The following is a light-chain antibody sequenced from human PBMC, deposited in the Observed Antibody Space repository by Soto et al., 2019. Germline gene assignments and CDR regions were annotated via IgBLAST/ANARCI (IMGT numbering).Light chain of an antibody. V-gene: IGKV3-11*01. Sequence: EIVLTQSPATLSLSPGERATLSCRASQSVSSYLAWYQQKPGQAPRLLIYDASNRATGIPARFSGSGSGTDFPLTISSLEPEDFAVYYCQQRSNWPTWTFGQGNKV. CDR2: DAS. CDR1: QSVSSY. J-gene: IGKJ1*01. CDR3: QQRSNWPTWT.